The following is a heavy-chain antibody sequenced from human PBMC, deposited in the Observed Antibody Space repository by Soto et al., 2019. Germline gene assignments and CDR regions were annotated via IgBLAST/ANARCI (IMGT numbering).Heavy chain of an antibody. J-gene: IGHJ6*01. D-gene: IGHD3-3*01. CDR3: ARGDRVLRFLQVGYYGMDV. Sequence: PGGSLRLSCAASGFTVSSNYMSWVRQAPGKGLEWVSVIYSGGSTYYADSVKGRFTISRDNSKNTLYLQMNSLRAEDTAVYYCARGDRVLRFLQVGYYGMDVWGPGTTVTVSS. CDR2: IYSGGST. V-gene: IGHV3-53*01. CDR1: GFTVSSNY.